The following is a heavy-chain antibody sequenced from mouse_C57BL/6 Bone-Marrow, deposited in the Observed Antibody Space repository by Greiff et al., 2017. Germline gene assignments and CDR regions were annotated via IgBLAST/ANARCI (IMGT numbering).Heavy chain of an antibody. CDR2: LSSGGDYI. V-gene: IGHV5-9-1*02. J-gene: IGHJ4*01. CDR1: GFTFSSYA. CDR3: TREVPYYYAMDY. Sequence: EVKLMESGEGLVKPGGSLKLSCAASGFTFSSYAMSWVRQTPEKRLEWVAYLSSGGDYIYYAVTVKGRFTIARDTARNTLYVQMSSLKSEDTAMYYCTREVPYYYAMDYWGQGTSVTVSS.